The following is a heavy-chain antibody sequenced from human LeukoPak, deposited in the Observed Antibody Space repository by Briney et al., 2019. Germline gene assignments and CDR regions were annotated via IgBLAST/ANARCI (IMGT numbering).Heavy chain of an antibody. D-gene: IGHD3-10*01. CDR1: GGSISSSSYY. Sequence: SETLSLTCTVSGGSISSSSYYWGWIRQPPGKGLEWIGSIYYSGSTYYNPSLKSRVTISVDTSKNQFSLKLSSVTAADTAVYYCARDYYYGSGSYSYFDYWGQGTLVTVPS. CDR3: ARDYYYGSGSYSYFDY. CDR2: IYYSGST. V-gene: IGHV4-39*07. J-gene: IGHJ4*02.